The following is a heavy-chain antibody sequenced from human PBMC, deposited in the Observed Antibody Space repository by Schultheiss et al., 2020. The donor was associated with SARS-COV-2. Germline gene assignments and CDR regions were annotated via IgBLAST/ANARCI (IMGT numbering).Heavy chain of an antibody. D-gene: IGHD6-13*01. Sequence: ASVKVSCKASGYTFTSYAMHWVRQAPGQGLEWMGWINPNSGGTNYAQKFQGRVTMTRDTSISTAYMELSRLRAEDTAVYYCAKMSIAAAGTDYYYGMDVWGQGTTVTVSS. CDR2: INPNSGGT. CDR3: AKMSIAAAGTDYYYGMDV. CDR1: GYTFTSYA. V-gene: IGHV1-2*02. J-gene: IGHJ6*02.